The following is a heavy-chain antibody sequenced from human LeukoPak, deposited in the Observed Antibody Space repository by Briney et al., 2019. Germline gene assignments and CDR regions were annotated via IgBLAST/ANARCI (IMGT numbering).Heavy chain of an antibody. Sequence: PGGSLRLSCAASGFTFSDYYMSWIRQAPGKGLEWVSYISSSGSTIYYADSVKGRFTISRDNAKNSLYLQMNSPRAEDTAVYYCARAVDYSNNWFDPWGQGTLVTVSS. V-gene: IGHV3-11*01. CDR3: ARAVDYSNNWFDP. CDR2: ISSSGSTI. CDR1: GFTFSDYY. D-gene: IGHD2-15*01. J-gene: IGHJ5*02.